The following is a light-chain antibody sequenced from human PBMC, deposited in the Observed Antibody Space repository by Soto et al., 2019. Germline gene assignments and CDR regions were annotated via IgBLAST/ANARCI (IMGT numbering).Light chain of an antibody. CDR1: QSVSSN. Sequence: EIVMTQSPATLCVSPGERATLSCRASQSVSSNLAWYQQKPGQAPRLLIYGASTRATGIAARFSGSGSGTECSLSISSLSFEDFGVYYCQQYNNWPPLTFGGGTKVEIK. J-gene: IGKJ4*01. CDR3: QQYNNWPPLT. CDR2: GAS. V-gene: IGKV3-15*01.